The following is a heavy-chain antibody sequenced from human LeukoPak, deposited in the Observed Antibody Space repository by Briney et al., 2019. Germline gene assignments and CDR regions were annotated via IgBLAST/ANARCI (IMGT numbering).Heavy chain of an antibody. D-gene: IGHD4-17*01. CDR3: TREEDYANWFDP. Sequence: GGSLRLSCTASGFTFGDYGMSGVRQAPGKGLEWVGFIRSKAYGGTTEYAASVKGRFSISRDDSESIAYLQMNSLKTEDTAVYYCTREEDYANWFDPWGQGTLVTVSS. CDR1: GFTFGDYG. V-gene: IGHV3-49*04. J-gene: IGHJ5*02. CDR2: IRSKAYGGTT.